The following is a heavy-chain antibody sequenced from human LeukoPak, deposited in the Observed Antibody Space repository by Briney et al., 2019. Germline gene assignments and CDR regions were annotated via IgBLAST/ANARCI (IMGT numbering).Heavy chain of an antibody. CDR1: GGSISSYY. D-gene: IGHD5/OR15-5a*01. CDR3: ARLYVSFDAFDI. CDR2: IYYSGST. Sequence: RSSETLSLTCTVSGGSISSYYWGWIRQPPGKGLEWIGSIYYSGSTYCNPSLKSRVTISVDTSKNQFSLKLSSVTAADTAVYYCARLYVSFDAFDIWGQGTMVTVSS. J-gene: IGHJ3*02. V-gene: IGHV4-39*01.